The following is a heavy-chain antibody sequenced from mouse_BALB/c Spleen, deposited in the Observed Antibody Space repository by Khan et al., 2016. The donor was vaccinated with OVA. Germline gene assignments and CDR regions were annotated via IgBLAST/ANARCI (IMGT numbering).Heavy chain of an antibody. Sequence: QIQLVQSGPELKKPGETVKISCKASGYTFTNYGMNWVKQAPGKGLKWMGWINTYTGEPTYTDDFKGRFAFTLETSASTAYLQINNLKNEDTATYFCASGASYWYFDVWGAGTTVTVSS. V-gene: IGHV9-3-1*01. J-gene: IGHJ1*01. CDR1: GYTFTNYG. CDR3: ASGASYWYFDV. CDR2: INTYTGEP.